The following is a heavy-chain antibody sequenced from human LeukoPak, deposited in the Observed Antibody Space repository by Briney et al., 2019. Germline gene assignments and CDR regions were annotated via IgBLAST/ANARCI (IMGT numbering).Heavy chain of an antibody. CDR1: GYTFTSYY. CDR3: ARVGRRAGWLGY. Sequence: ASVTVSCTASGYTFTSYYMHWVRQAPGQGLEWMGIINPSGGSTSYAQKFQGRVTMTRDTSTSTVYMELSSLRSEDTAVYYCARVGRRAGWLGYWGQGTLVTVSS. D-gene: IGHD3-16*01. J-gene: IGHJ4*02. V-gene: IGHV1-46*01. CDR2: INPSGGST.